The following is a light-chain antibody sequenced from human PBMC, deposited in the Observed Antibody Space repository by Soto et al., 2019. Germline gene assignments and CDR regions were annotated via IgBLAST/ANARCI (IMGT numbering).Light chain of an antibody. CDR2: GAS. CDR1: QSVSNNY. V-gene: IGKV3D-20*02. CDR3: QQRST. Sequence: EIVLTQSPGTLSLSPGERATLSCRASQSVSNNYLAWYQQKPGQAPRLLIYGASNRATGIPDRFSGSGSGTDFTLTISRLEPEDFAVYYCQQRSTFGQGTKVEIK. J-gene: IGKJ1*01.